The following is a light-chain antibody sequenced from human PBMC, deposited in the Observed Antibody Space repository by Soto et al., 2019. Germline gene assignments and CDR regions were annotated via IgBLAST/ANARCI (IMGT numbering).Light chain of an antibody. CDR1: DSNIGSNH. Sequence: QTVVTQPPSASGTPGQSVTISCSGSDSNIGSNHVYWYQQLPGTAPKLLIYRNDQWPSGVPDRFSGSKSGTSASLAISGLRSEDEADYYCAAWDDSLSGVVFGGGTKLTVL. V-gene: IGLV1-47*01. CDR2: RND. J-gene: IGLJ2*01. CDR3: AAWDDSLSGVV.